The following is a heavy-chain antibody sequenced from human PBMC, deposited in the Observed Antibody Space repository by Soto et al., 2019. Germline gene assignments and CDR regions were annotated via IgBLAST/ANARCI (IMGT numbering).Heavy chain of an antibody. D-gene: IGHD2-2*02. CDR3: AREDCSSTSCYNDWFDP. Sequence: SVKVSCKASGGTFSSYTISWVRQAPGQRLEWMGKIIPILGIANYAQKFKGRVTITTDKPTSTAYMELSSLRSEDTAVYYCAREDCSSTSCYNDWFDPWGQGTLVTVSS. CDR1: GGTFSSYT. J-gene: IGHJ5*02. CDR2: IIPILGIA. V-gene: IGHV1-69*04.